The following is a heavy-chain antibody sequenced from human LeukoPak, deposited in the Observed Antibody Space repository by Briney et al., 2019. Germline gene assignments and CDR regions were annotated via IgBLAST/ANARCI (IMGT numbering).Heavy chain of an antibody. CDR2: INPNSGGT. Sequence: GASVKVSCKASGYTFTGYYMHWVRQAPRQRLEWMGRINPNSGGTNYAQKFQGRVTMTRDTSISTAYMELSRLRSDDTAVYYCARDDYSSGYYLDYWGQGTLVTVSS. CDR3: ARDDYSSGYYLDY. V-gene: IGHV1-2*06. J-gene: IGHJ4*02. CDR1: GYTFTGYY. D-gene: IGHD3-22*01.